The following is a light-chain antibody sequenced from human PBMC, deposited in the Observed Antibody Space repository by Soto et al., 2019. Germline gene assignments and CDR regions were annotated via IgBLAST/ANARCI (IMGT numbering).Light chain of an antibody. CDR2: DAS. J-gene: IGKJ4*01. CDR3: QQRGNWPS. V-gene: IGKV3-11*01. CDR1: QSVSRY. Sequence: EIELTQSPATLSLSPGERATLYCRASQSVSRYLAWYQQKPGQAPRLLIYDASNRATGIPARFSGSGSGTDFTLTISSLEPEDFALYYCQQRGNWPSFGGGTKVDIK.